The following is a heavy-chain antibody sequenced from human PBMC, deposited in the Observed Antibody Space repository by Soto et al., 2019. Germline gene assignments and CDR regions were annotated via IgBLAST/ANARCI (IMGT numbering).Heavy chain of an antibody. CDR2: IIPVFGRP. Sequence: SVKVSCKASGGTFSSFGISWVRQAPGQGLEWMGGIIPVFGRPNYAQRFRGRLTITADESTNTSYMELIDLASEDTAVYYCAREASGYDFWGQGTQVTVSS. V-gene: IGHV1-69*13. J-gene: IGHJ1*01. CDR1: GGTFSSFG. D-gene: IGHD5-12*01. CDR3: AREASGYDF.